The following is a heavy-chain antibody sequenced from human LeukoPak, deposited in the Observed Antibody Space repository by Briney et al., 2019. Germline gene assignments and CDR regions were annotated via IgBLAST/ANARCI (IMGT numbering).Heavy chain of an antibody. CDR2: IYPGDSDT. V-gene: IGHV5-51*01. J-gene: IGHJ4*02. CDR3: ARPMTTVTTGFDY. D-gene: IGHD4-17*01. Sequence: GESLKISCKGSGYSFTSYWIGWVRQMPGKGLEWMGIIYPGDSDTRYSPSFQGRVTISADKSISTAYLQWSSLKASDTAMHYCARPMTTVTTGFDYWGQGTLVTVSS. CDR1: GYSFTSYW.